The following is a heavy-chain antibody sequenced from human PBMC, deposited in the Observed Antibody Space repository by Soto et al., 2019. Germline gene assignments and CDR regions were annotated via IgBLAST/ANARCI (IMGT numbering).Heavy chain of an antibody. CDR2: ISYDGDNK. J-gene: IGHJ6*02. CDR1: GVTFRNYA. V-gene: IGHV3-30-3*01. D-gene: IGHD3-16*01. Sequence: QVQLVESGGGVVQPGRSLTLSCAASGVTFRNYAMHWVRQAPGTGLEWVATISYDGDNKYYTDSVKCPFTISRDNSKNTRYLLVNSLRTEDTAVYYCARPWGQLSTYYNGMDTWGQGTTVTVAS. CDR3: ARPWGQLSTYYNGMDT.